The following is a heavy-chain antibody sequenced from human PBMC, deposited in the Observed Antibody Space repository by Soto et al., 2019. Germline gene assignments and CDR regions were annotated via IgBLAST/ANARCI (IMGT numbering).Heavy chain of an antibody. V-gene: IGHV4-34*01. CDR3: ARVSSSRFDP. D-gene: IGHD6-6*01. CDR2: INHSGST. CDR1: CGSFRGYY. Sequence: PSGTLSLTRAVYCGSFRGYYWGWIRQPPGKGLEWIGEINHSGSTNYNPSLKSRVTISVDTSKNQFSLKLSSVTAADTAVYYCARVSSSRFDPWGQGTLVTVSS. J-gene: IGHJ5*02.